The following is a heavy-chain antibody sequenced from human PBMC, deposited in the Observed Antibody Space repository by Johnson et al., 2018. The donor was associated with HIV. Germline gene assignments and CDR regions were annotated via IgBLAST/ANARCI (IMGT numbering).Heavy chain of an antibody. J-gene: IGHJ3*02. V-gene: IGHV3-7*01. CDR2: IKQDGSEK. Sequence: VQLVESGGALVQPGGSLRLSCAASGFTFSSYWMSWVRQAPGKGLEWVANIKQDGSEKYYVDSVKGRFTISRDNVKKSLYLQMNSLRAEDTAVYYCARDWDYVHAPPAGPFDIWGQGTMVTVSS. CDR3: ARDWDYVHAPPAGPFDI. D-gene: IGHD4-17*01. CDR1: GFTFSSYW.